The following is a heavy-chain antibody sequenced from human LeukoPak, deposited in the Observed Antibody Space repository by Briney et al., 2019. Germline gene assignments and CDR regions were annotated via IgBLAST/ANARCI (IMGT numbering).Heavy chain of an antibody. CDR2: IKQDGSEK. CDR3: AREEWIPYYYYYYMGV. J-gene: IGHJ6*03. CDR1: GFTFSSYW. V-gene: IGHV3-7*01. D-gene: IGHD5-18*01. Sequence: GGSLRLSCAASGFTFSSYWMSWVRQAPGKGLEWVANIKQDGSEKYYVDSVKGRFTISRDNAKNSLYLQMKRLRAEDTAVYYCAREEWIPYYYYYYMGVWGKGTTVTVSS.